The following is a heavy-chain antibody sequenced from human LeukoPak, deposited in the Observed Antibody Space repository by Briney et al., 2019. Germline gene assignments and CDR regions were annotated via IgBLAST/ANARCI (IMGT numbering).Heavy chain of an antibody. CDR3: ARGRVSSSTWYSTYYYYFYMDV. J-gene: IGHJ6*03. Sequence: SETLSLTCSVSDDSITMYYWTWIRQPPGKGPEWIGYVDHTGSTNFNPSLNGRVSISRDTSKNLFSLRLRSVTAADTAVYFCARGRVSSSTWYSTYYYYFYMDVWGKGTTVTVSS. V-gene: IGHV4-59*01. D-gene: IGHD4-11*01. CDR2: VDHTGST. CDR1: DDSITMYY.